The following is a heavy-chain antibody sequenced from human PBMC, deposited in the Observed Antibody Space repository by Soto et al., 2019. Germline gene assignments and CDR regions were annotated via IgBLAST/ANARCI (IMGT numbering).Heavy chain of an antibody. J-gene: IGHJ4*02. CDR3: AKGSGQWPNYFDY. D-gene: IGHD6-19*01. Sequence: SETLSLTCTVSGASISTHYWTWIRQPAGKGLDWIGRISNGGSTHYNPSLKSRLTMSLDTSKNQFSLTLNSVTAEDTAFYYCAKGSGQWPNYFDYWGQGTLVTVSS. CDR2: ISNGGST. CDR1: GASISTHY. V-gene: IGHV4-4*07.